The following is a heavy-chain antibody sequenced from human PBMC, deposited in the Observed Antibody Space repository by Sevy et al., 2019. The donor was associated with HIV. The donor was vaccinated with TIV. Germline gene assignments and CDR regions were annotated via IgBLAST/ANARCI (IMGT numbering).Heavy chain of an antibody. Sequence: GGSLRLSCAASGFTFNTHAMNWVRQAPGKGLEWVAFIRYDGTTKYYADSVKGRFTISRDNSKNTLYLQMNSLRPEDTSVYYCAKGLGMVQGALLSEDLWGQGTMVTVS. J-gene: IGHJ3*01. D-gene: IGHD3-10*01. CDR2: IRYDGTTK. CDR3: AKGLGMVQGALLSEDL. CDR1: GFTFNTHA. V-gene: IGHV3-30*02.